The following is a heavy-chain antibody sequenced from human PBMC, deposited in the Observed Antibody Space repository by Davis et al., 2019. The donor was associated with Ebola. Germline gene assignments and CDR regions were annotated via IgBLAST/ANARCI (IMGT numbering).Heavy chain of an antibody. D-gene: IGHD3-16*01. CDR1: GFNFGDYA. Sequence: PGGSLRLSCAASGFNFGDYAMHWVRQAPGKGLQWVAGILYDGTKKYYADSVRGRFTISRDNSENTLDLQLSSLGAEDTAVYYCVRAPTFGWGPDYWGQGTLVTVSS. CDR2: ILYDGTKK. V-gene: IGHV3-30-3*01. CDR3: VRAPTFGWGPDY. J-gene: IGHJ4*02.